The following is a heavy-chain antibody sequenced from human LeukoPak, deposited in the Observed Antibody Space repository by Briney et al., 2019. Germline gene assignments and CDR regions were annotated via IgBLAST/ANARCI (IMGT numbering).Heavy chain of an antibody. V-gene: IGHV4-39*01. CDR2: IYYGGST. J-gene: IGHJ4*02. D-gene: IGHD5-18*01. CDR3: ARHEEYSYGYRKKTGVVSAYFDY. CDR1: GGSISSSSYY. Sequence: PSETLSLTCTVSGGSISSSSYYWGWIRQPPGKGLEWIGSIYYGGSTYYNPSLKSRVTISVDTSKNQFSLKLSSVTAADTAVYYCARHEEYSYGYRKKTGVVSAYFDYWGQGTLVTVSS.